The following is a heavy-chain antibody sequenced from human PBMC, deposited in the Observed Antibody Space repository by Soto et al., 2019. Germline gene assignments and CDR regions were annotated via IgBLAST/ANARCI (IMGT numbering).Heavy chain of an antibody. CDR3: TTRGSLGY. CDR2: IKSKTDGGTI. D-gene: IGHD2-15*01. V-gene: IGHV3-15*07. CDR1: GFSFSNAW. Sequence: EVQLVESGGGLVKPGESRRLSCAASGFSFSNAWINWVRQAPGKGLEWVGRIKSKTDGGTIDYAAPVKGRFIISRDDSSNTLYLQMNSLKTEDTAVYYCTTRGSLGYWGQGTLVTVSS. J-gene: IGHJ4*02.